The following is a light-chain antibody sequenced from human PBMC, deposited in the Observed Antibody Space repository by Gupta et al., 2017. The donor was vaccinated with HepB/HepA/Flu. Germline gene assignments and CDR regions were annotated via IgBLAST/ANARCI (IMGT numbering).Light chain of an antibody. CDR3: RQDLPTRT. J-gene: IGKJ1*01. Sequence: IVMTQSPLSLSVTPGEPASSSCRSSQSLLHSNGYNYLDWYLQKPGQSPQLLIYLGSKRAYGVSARVSGSGSGTDFTLKSSRGEAEDVGVYYCRQDLPTRTFGQGTKVEIK. CDR1: QSLLHSNGYNY. CDR2: LGS. V-gene: IGKV2-28*01.